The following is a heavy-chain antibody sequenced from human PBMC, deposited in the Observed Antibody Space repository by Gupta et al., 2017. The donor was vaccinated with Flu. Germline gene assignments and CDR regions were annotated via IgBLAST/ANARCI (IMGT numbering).Heavy chain of an antibody. J-gene: IGHJ4*02. CDR2: ISSSGVP. V-gene: IGHV3-48*03. CDR3: ARGHWDS. Sequence: EVQVVESGGGLVQPGGSLRLSCSASGFPFRDYDVSWVRQAPGKALEWVSFISSSGVPYYTDSVKGRFTISRDNAKNSVYLQMDSLRAEDTAFDYCARGHWDSWGQGTLVTVSS. CDR1: GFPFRDYD.